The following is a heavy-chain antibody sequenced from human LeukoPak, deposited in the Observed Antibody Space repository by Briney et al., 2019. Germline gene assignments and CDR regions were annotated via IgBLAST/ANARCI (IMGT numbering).Heavy chain of an antibody. V-gene: IGHV3-73*01. CDR1: GFTFSGSA. CDR2: IGSKANSYAT. Sequence: GGSLRLSCAASGFTFSGSAMHWVRQASGKGLEWVGRIGSKANSYATAYAASVKGRFTISRDDSKNTAYLQMNSLKTEDTAVYYCAREGRHCTNGVCSLYYYYMDVWGKGTTVTVSS. CDR3: AREGRHCTNGVCSLYYYYMDV. J-gene: IGHJ6*03. D-gene: IGHD2-8*01.